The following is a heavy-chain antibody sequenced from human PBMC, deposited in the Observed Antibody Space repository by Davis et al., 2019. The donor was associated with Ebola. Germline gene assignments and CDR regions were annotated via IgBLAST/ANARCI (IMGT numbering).Heavy chain of an antibody. CDR1: GYTFTDYN. V-gene: IGHV1-2*02. Sequence: ASVKVSCKTSGYTFTDYNMQWVRQAPGQGLEWMGWIKPNTGVTIYAQQFQGRVTMTRDTSMSTAYMELPSLRSDDTAVYYCARALPHPLYSSGRHYNVYYYYGMDVWGQGTTVTVSS. CDR3: ARALPHPLYSSGRHYNVYYYYGMDV. J-gene: IGHJ6*02. D-gene: IGHD3-10*01. CDR2: IKPNTGVT.